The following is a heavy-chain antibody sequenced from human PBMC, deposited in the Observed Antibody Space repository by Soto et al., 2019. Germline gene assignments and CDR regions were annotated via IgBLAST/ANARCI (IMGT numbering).Heavy chain of an antibody. CDR1: GYTSTDYF. CDR3: ARVTLKAGNWFDP. CDR2: INPNSRGT. Sequence: ASVKVGCKASGYTSTDYFIHWVRQAPGQGFELMGWINPNSRGTNYAQKFQGRVTMTRDTSNSTAYMELRGLRSDDTAVYYCARVTLKAGNWFDPWGQGTLVTVAS. V-gene: IGHV1-2*02. J-gene: IGHJ5*02.